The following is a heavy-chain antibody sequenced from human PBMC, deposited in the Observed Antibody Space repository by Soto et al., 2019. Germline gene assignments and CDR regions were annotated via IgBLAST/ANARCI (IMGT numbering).Heavy chain of an antibody. CDR2: IIPIFGTA. Sequence: KKPGSSVKVSCKASGGTFSSYAINWVRQAPGQGLEWMGGIIPIFGTADYAQKFQGRVTITADESTRTAYMELSSLRSEDTAVYYCASRITGSPNYYSGMDVWGQGTTVTVSS. CDR1: GGTFSSYA. D-gene: IGHD1-20*01. V-gene: IGHV1-69*01. J-gene: IGHJ6*02. CDR3: ASRITGSPNYYSGMDV.